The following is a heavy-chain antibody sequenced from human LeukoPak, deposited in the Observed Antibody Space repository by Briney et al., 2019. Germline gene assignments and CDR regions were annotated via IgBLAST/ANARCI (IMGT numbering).Heavy chain of an antibody. V-gene: IGHV3-30*02. CDR2: IRYDGNNK. CDR3: TKGDDYGANTRLPKYNWFDP. D-gene: IGHD4-23*01. CDR1: GFTSSFCA. J-gene: IGHJ5*02. Sequence: PGGSLRLSCAASGFTSSFCAMHWVRQAPGKGLEWVAFIRYDGNNKNYADSVKGRFTISRDNSRDTLYLQMNSLRAEDTAVYHCTKGDDYGANTRLPKYNWFDPWGQGTLVTVSS.